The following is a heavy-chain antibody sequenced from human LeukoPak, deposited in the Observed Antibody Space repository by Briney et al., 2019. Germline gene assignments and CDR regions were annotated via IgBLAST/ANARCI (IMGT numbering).Heavy chain of an antibody. CDR1: GGSFNGYY. J-gene: IGHJ4*02. Sequence: PSETLSLTCAAYGGSFNGYYWTWIRQAPGKGLEWVAVISYDGSNKYYADSVKGRFTISRDNSKNTLYLQMNSLRAEDTAVYYCARDRSVDGDLDYWGQGTLVTVSS. V-gene: IGHV3-30-3*01. CDR3: ARDRSVDGDLDY. D-gene: IGHD6-19*01. CDR2: ISYDGSNK.